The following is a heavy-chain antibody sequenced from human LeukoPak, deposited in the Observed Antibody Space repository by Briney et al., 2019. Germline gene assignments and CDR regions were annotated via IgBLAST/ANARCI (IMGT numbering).Heavy chain of an antibody. CDR2: ISGTVGST. Sequence: GGSLRLSCAASGFTFSSSAMSWVRQAPGRGLEWVSSISGTVGSTYYADSVKGRFTISRDNAKNTLYLQMNSLRAEDTAVYYCARDPAAWYFDWLLLGDAFDIWGQGTMVTVSS. CDR1: GFTFSSSA. V-gene: IGHV3-23*01. CDR3: ARDPAAWYFDWLLLGDAFDI. J-gene: IGHJ3*02. D-gene: IGHD3-9*01.